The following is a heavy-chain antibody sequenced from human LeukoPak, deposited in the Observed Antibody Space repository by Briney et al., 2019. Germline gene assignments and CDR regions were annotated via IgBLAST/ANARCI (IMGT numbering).Heavy chain of an antibody. V-gene: IGHV4-59*01. CDR1: GGSISGYY. Sequence: SETLSLTCIVSGGSISGYYWSWIRQPPGKGLEWIGCFYYSGSTNYNPSLKSRVTISVDTSKNQFSLKLSSATAADTAVYYCARDYGGLYWYLDLWGRGTLVTVSS. J-gene: IGHJ2*01. D-gene: IGHD4-23*01. CDR2: FYYSGST. CDR3: ARDYGGLYWYLDL.